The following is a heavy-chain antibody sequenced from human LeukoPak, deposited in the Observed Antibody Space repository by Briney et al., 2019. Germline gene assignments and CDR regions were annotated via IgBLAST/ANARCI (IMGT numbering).Heavy chain of an antibody. J-gene: IGHJ4*02. V-gene: IGHV3-23*01. CDR3: AKDGYSGYDVFDC. CDR2: ISGSGGST. Sequence: GGSLRLSCAASGFTFNNYAMSWVRQAPGKGLEWVSTISGSGGSTYYADSVEGRFTISRDKSKNTLYLQMNSLRVEDTAVYYCAKDGYSGYDVFDCWGQGTLVTVSS. CDR1: GFTFNNYA. D-gene: IGHD5-12*01.